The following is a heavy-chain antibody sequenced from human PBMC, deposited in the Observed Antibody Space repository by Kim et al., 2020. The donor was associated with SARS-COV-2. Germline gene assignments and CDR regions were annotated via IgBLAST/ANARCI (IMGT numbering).Heavy chain of an antibody. Sequence: SSKVPFSISKRNTKNTLYLQMNSLRAEDTAVYYCARDSIAVAGTEYFDYWGHGTLVTVSS. J-gene: IGHJ4*01. V-gene: IGHV3-30*01. CDR3: ARDSIAVAGTEYFDY. D-gene: IGHD6-19*01.